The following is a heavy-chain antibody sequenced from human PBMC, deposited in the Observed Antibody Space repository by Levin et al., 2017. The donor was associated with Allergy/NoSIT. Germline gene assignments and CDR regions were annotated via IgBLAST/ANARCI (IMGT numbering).Heavy chain of an antibody. J-gene: IGHJ6*02. CDR2: ISSSGSTI. V-gene: IGHV3-48*03. CDR3: ARDKEPYDFYGMDV. CDR1: GFTFSSYE. D-gene: IGHD3-3*01. Sequence: SCAASGFTFSSYEMNWVRQAPGKGLEWVSYISSSGSTIYYADSVKGRFTISRDNAKNSLYLQMNSLRAEDTAVYYCARDKEPYDFYGMDVWGQGTTVTVSS.